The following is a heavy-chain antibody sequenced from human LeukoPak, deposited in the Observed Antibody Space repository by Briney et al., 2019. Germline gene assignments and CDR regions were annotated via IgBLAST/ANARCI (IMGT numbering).Heavy chain of an antibody. J-gene: IGHJ4*02. Sequence: PGGSLRLSCAASGFTFSSYSMNWVRQAPGKGLEWLSYISSTSNTIYYADSVKGRFTISRDNAKNSLYLQMNSLRVEDTAVYYCASTKWVGPFDYWGQGTLVTVSS. D-gene: IGHD2-8*01. CDR1: GFTFSSYS. CDR2: ISSTSNTI. V-gene: IGHV3-48*01. CDR3: ASTKWVGPFDY.